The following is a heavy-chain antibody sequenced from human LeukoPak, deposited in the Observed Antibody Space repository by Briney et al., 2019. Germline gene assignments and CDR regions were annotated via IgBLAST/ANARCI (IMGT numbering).Heavy chain of an antibody. V-gene: IGHV4-34*01. CDR2: INHSGST. CDR3: ATRVRGVIRRGFDY. J-gene: IGHJ4*02. D-gene: IGHD3-10*01. CDR1: GGSISSYY. Sequence: SETLSLTCTVSGGSISSYYWSWIRQPPGKGLEWIGEINHSGSTNYNPSLKSRVTISVDTYKNQFSLKLSSVTAADTAVYYCATRVRGVIRRGFDYWGQGTLVTVSS.